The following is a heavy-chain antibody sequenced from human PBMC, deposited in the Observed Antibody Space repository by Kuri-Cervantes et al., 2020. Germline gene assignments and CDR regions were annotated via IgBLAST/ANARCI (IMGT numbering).Heavy chain of an antibody. CDR2: IYYSGST. CDR1: GGSISSYY. J-gene: IGHJ3*02. V-gene: IGHV4-59*12. CDR3: ARRQIVVVTAIHDAFDI. D-gene: IGHD2-21*02. Sequence: SETLSLTCTVSGGSISSYYWSWIRQPPGKGLEWIGYIYYSGSTNYNPSLKSRVTISVDTSKNQFSLKLSSVTAADTAVYYCARRQIVVVTAIHDAFDIWGQGTMVTVSS.